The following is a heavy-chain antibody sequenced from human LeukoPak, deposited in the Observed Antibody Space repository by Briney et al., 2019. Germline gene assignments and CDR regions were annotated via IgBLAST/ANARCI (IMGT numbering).Heavy chain of an antibody. CDR2: ISYDGSNK. CDR3: AREAPPPNGYDFWSGYIDY. D-gene: IGHD3-3*01. J-gene: IGHJ4*02. Sequence: GGSLRLSCAASGFTFSSYAMHWVRQAPDKGLEWVAVISYDGSNKYYADSVKGRFTISRDNSKNTLYLQMNSLRDEDTAVYYCAREAPPPNGYDFWSGYIDYWGQGTLVTVSS. V-gene: IGHV3-30*01. CDR1: GFTFSSYA.